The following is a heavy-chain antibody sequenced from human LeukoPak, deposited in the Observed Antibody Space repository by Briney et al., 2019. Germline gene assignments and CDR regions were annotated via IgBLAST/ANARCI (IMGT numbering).Heavy chain of an antibody. CDR3: AVEVVTSGFDAFDI. D-gene: IGHD3-3*01. J-gene: IGHJ3*02. CDR1: GYSFTNYW. V-gene: IGHV5-51*01. Sequence: GESLKISCKGSGYSFTNYWIGWVRQMPGKGLGWMGIIYPGDSDTRYSPSLQGQVTISADKSITTAYLQWSSLKASDTAMYYCAVEVVTSGFDAFDIWGQGTMVTVSS. CDR2: IYPGDSDT.